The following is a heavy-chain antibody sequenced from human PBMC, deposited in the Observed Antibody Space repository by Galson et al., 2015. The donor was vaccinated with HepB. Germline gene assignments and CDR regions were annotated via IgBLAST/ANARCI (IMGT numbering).Heavy chain of an antibody. CDR2: IWYDGSSK. V-gene: IGHV3-33*01. CDR3: ARDGPNYDLDY. J-gene: IGHJ4*02. Sequence: SLRLSCAASGFIFSSYGMHWVRQAPGKGLEWVPFIWYDGSSKYYGDSVKGRFTISRDNTKNTLYLQMNSLRAEDTAVYYCARDGPNYDLDYWGQGTLVTVSS. D-gene: IGHD3-3*01. CDR1: GFIFSSYG.